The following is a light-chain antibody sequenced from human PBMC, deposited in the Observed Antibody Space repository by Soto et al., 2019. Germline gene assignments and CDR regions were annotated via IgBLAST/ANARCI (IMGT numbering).Light chain of an antibody. CDR3: QSYDSSLSGVV. Sequence: SVLTQPPSVSGAPGQRVTISCTGSSSNIGAGYDVHWYQQLPGTAPKLLIYRDTNRPSGVPDRFSGSKSGTSASLAITGLQADDEADYYCQSYDSSLSGVVFGGGTKLTVL. CDR1: SSNIGAGYD. V-gene: IGLV1-40*01. CDR2: RDT. J-gene: IGLJ2*01.